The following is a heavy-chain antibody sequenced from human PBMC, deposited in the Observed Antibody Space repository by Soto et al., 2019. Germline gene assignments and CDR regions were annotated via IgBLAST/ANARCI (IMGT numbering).Heavy chain of an antibody. D-gene: IGHD6-19*01. CDR2: MDPKSGNT. V-gene: IGHV1-8*01. CDR3: AIDQWPGDY. Sequence: QVQLVQSGAEVKKPGASVKVSCKASGYTFTSYDINWVRQATGQGLEWMGWMDPKSGNTGYAQKFQGRVTMTRNTSISTAYMELSSLSSEDTGVDYCAIDQWPGDYWGQGTLVTVSS. J-gene: IGHJ4*02. CDR1: GYTFTSYD.